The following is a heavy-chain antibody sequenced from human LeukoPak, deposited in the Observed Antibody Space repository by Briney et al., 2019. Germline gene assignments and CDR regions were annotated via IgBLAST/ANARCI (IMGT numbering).Heavy chain of an antibody. V-gene: IGHV4-39*01. D-gene: IGHD5/OR15-5a*01. CDR1: GGSISSNTYF. Sequence: SETLSLTCNVSGGSISSNTYFWGWIRRPPGKGLEWIGSIRYSGSTYYNPSLKSRVTISVDTSNNQFSLHLTSLTAADTAVYYCATSDTVSTYNWFDPWGLGTLVTVS. CDR3: ATSDTVSTYNWFDP. CDR2: IRYSGST. J-gene: IGHJ5*02.